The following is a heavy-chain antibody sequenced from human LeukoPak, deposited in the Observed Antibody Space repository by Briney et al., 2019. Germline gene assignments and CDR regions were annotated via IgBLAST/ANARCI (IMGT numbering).Heavy chain of an antibody. V-gene: IGHV1-18*04. CDR3: ARDLITMVRGVITEYNWFDP. CDR2: ISAYNGNT. D-gene: IGHD3-10*01. Sequence: ASVKVSCKASGYTFTIYGISWVRQAPGQGLEWMGWISAYNGNTNYAQKLQGRVTMTTDTSTSTAYMELRSLRSDDTAVYYCARDLITMVRGVITEYNWFDPWGQGTLVTVSS. J-gene: IGHJ5*02. CDR1: GYTFTIYG.